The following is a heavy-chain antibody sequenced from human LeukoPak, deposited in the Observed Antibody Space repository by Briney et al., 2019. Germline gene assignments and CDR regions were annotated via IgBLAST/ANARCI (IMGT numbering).Heavy chain of an antibody. CDR3: AKGYSSGWLIDY. CDR2: IRYDGSNK. J-gene: IGHJ4*02. D-gene: IGHD6-19*01. V-gene: IGHV3-30*02. Sequence: GGSLRLSCAASGFTFSSYGMHWVRQAPGKGLEWVAFIRYDGSNKYYADSVKGRFTISRDNSKNTLYLQMNSLRTEDTAVYYCAKGYSSGWLIDYWGQGTLVTVSS. CDR1: GFTFSSYG.